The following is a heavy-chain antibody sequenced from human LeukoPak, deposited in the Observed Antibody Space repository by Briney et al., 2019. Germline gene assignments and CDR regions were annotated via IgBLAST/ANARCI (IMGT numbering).Heavy chain of an antibody. CDR1: GFTFSSYG. CDR2: ISYDGSNK. Sequence: GGSLRLSCAASGFTFSSYGMHWVRQAPGKGLEWVAVISYDGSNKYYADSVKGRFTISRDNSKSTLYLQMNSLRAEDTAVYYCAKDLVMWGVVPAASDSWGQGTLVTVSS. CDR3: AKDLVMWGVVPAASDS. J-gene: IGHJ4*02. V-gene: IGHV3-30*18. D-gene: IGHD2-2*01.